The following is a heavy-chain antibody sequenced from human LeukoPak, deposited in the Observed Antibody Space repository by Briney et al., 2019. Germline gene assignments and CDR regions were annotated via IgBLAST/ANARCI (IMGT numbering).Heavy chain of an antibody. J-gene: IGHJ4*02. V-gene: IGHV4-61*02. Sequence: SETLSLPCTVSGGSISSGSYYWSWIRQPAGKGLEWIGRIYTSGSPNYNPSLKSRVTISVDTSKNQFSLKLSSVTAADTAVYYCASYDSSGYSFDYWGQGTLVTVSS. CDR2: IYTSGSP. CDR1: GGSISSGSYY. CDR3: ASYDSSGYSFDY. D-gene: IGHD3-22*01.